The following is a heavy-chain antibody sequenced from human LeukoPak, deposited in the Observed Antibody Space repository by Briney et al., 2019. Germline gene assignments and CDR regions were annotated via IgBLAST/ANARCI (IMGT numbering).Heavy chain of an antibody. CDR2: INWNSGSM. D-gene: IGHD6-19*01. J-gene: IGHJ4*02. CDR1: GFTFDDYA. Sequence: GGSLRLPCAASGFTFDDYAMHWVRQVPGKGLEWVSGINWNSGSMDYADSVKGRFTISRDNARNSLFLQMNSLRAEDTAFYYCAKDRGSVAGANYFDYWGQGTLVTVSS. CDR3: AKDRGSVAGANYFDY. V-gene: IGHV3-9*01.